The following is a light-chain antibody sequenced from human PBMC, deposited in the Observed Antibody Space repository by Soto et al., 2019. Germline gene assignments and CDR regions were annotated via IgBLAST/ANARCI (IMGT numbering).Light chain of an antibody. CDR2: GAS. Sequence: EIVMTQSPATLSVSPGERATLSCRASQSVSSNLAWYQQKPGQAPRLLIYGASTRATGIPARFSGSGSGREFTLTISRLQSEDFAVFYCQQYDNWPITFGQGTRLEIK. J-gene: IGKJ5*01. CDR3: QQYDNWPIT. CDR1: QSVSSN. V-gene: IGKV3-15*01.